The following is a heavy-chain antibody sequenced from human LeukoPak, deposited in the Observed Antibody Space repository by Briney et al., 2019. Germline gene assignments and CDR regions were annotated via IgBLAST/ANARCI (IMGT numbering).Heavy chain of an antibody. V-gene: IGHV1-69*13. D-gene: IGHD2-15*01. CDR1: GGTFSSYA. CDR3: ARDQVAPRAFDY. Sequence: ASVKVSCKASGGTFSSYAISWVRQAPGQGLEWMGGIIPILGTANYAQKFQGRVTITADESTSTAYMELSSLRSEDTAVYYCARDQVAPRAFDYWGQGTLVTVSS. CDR2: IIPILGTA. J-gene: IGHJ4*02.